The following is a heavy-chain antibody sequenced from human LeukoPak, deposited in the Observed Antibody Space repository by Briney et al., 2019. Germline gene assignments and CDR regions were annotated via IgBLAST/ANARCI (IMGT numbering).Heavy chain of an antibody. CDR3: ARGPITMVRGVIGYYYYYMDV. J-gene: IGHJ6*03. CDR1: GGTFSSFA. V-gene: IGHV1-69*13. CDR2: IIPIFGTA. D-gene: IGHD3-10*01. Sequence: VASVKVSCKASGGTFSSFAIGWVRQAPGQGLEWMGGIIPIFGTANYAQKFQGRVTITADESTSTAYMELSSLRSEDTAVYYCARGPITMVRGVIGYYYYYMDVWGKGTTVTVSS.